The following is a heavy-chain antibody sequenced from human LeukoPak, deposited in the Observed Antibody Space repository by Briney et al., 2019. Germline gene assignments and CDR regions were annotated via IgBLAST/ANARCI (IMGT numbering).Heavy chain of an antibody. Sequence: QPGRSLRLSCAASGVTFSSYGMHWVRQAPGKGLEWVAVISYDGSNKYYADSVKGRFTISRDNSKNTLYLQMNSLRDEDTAVYYCARDSSGWYDHWGQGTLVTVSS. CDR3: ARDSSGWYDH. V-gene: IGHV3-30*03. D-gene: IGHD6-19*01. CDR2: ISYDGSNK. J-gene: IGHJ5*02. CDR1: GVTFSSYG.